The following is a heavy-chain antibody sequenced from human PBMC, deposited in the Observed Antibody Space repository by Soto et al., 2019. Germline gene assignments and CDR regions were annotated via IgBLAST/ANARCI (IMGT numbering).Heavy chain of an antibody. D-gene: IGHD4-17*01. CDR2: IYYSGST. J-gene: IGHJ4*02. CDR3: ASSTPDDYGVERGYY. Sequence: PSETLSLTGTVSGGSVSSGSYYWSWIRQPPGKGLEWIGYIYYSGSTNYNPSLKGRVTISVDTSKNQFSLKLSSVTAADTAVYYCASSTPDDYGVERGYYWGQGTLVTVSS. V-gene: IGHV4-61*01. CDR1: GGSVSSGSYY.